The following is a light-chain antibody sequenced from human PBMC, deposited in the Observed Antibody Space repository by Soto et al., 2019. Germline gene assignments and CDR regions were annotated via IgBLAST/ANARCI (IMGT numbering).Light chain of an antibody. Sequence: DIHMTQSPSSLSVSVGDRVTITCRTSQTINAWLAWYQQRPGQAPKLLIYDASTVQSGVPSRFSGSGSGTEFTLTISSLQPDDSATYYCQHYSLYSPWTFRQGTKVEI. V-gene: IGKV1-5*01. CDR2: DAS. J-gene: IGKJ1*01. CDR1: QTINAW. CDR3: QHYSLYSPWT.